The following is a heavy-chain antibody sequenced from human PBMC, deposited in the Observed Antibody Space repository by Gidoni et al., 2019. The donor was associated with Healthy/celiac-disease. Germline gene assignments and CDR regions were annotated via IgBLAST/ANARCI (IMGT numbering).Heavy chain of an antibody. CDR1: GWFISSSSYY. CDR2: IYYSGST. D-gene: IGHD3-3*01. Sequence: QLQLQESGPGLVKPSATLFLTCTVSGWFISSSSYYWGWIRQPPGKGRVWIGSIYYSGSTYYNPSLKSRVTISVDTSKNQFSLKLSSVTAADTAVYYCARHWRGYYGMDVWGQGTTVTVSS. J-gene: IGHJ6*02. CDR3: ARHWRGYYGMDV. V-gene: IGHV4-39*01.